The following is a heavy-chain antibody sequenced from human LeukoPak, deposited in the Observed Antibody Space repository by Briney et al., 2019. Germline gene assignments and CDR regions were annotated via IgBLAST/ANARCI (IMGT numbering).Heavy chain of an antibody. V-gene: IGHV3-64*01. CDR3: AREVDGGFDP. Sequence: QPGGSLRLSCAASGFTFSFYTMHWVRQAPGKGLESVSAISPNGDATYYVNSVKDRFTISRDNSKNTLFLQMGSLRVEDMAVYYCAREVDGGFDPWGQGALVTVSS. D-gene: IGHD3-16*01. CDR1: GFTFSFYT. CDR2: ISPNGDAT. J-gene: IGHJ5*02.